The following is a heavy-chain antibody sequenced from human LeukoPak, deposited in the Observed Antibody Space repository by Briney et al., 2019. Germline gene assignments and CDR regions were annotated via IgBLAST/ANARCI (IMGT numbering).Heavy chain of an antibody. CDR1: GFTFSSYS. V-gene: IGHV3-21*01. J-gene: IGHJ6*03. CDR2: ISSSSSYI. D-gene: IGHD3-3*01. CDR3: ASGGPSGYYGYYYMDV. Sequence: PGGSLRLSCAASGFTFSSYSMNWVRQAPGKGLEWVSSISSSSSYIYYADSVKGRFTISRDNAKNSLYLQMNSLRAADTAVYYCASGGPSGYYGYYYMDVWGKGTTVTVSS.